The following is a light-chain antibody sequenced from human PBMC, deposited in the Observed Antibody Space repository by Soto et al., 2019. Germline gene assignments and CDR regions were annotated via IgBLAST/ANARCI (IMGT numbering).Light chain of an antibody. J-gene: IGKJ5*01. Sequence: DIQMTQSPSYVSASVGDRVSITCRASQTIRSYLNWFQQKAGEAPKLLIYTASTLQSGLPSRFSGSESGTDFTLTISNLQPEDVATYNCQQGSNTPFTFGQGTRLEI. CDR2: TAS. V-gene: IGKV1-39*01. CDR1: QTIRSY. CDR3: QQGSNTPFT.